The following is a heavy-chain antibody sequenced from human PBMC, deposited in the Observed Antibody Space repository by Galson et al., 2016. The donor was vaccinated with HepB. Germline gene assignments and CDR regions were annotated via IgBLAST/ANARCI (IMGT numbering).Heavy chain of an antibody. V-gene: IGHV1-3*01. J-gene: IGHJ6*02. D-gene: IGHD3-16*01. CDR2: INADNGDT. Sequence: SVKVSCKASGYTFTNYAIHWVRQAPGQRLEWMGWINADNGDTKFSQRFQGRVTITRDTSANTAYVDLSSLRSEDTAVYYCARDLTDASYYTMDVWGLGTTVTVSS. CDR3: ARDLTDASYYTMDV. CDR1: GYTFTNYA.